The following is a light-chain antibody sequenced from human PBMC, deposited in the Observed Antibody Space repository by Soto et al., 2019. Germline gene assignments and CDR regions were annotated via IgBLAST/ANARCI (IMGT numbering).Light chain of an antibody. CDR3: QQYGNSPQT. Sequence: MGLTQSAGRLSLSPGDRATLSCRARQTFXSSFLAWYEQTPGQAPRLLXNAASSRATGIQDRFSGSGSGTDFTLNISRLGPEELAVYYCQQYGNSPQTFGQGTKV. CDR1: QTFXSSF. V-gene: IGKV3-20*01. J-gene: IGKJ1*01. CDR2: AAS.